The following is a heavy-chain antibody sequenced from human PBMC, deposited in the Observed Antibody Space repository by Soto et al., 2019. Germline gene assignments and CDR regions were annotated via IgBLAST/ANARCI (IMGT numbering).Heavy chain of an antibody. Sequence: QVQLVESGGGVVQPGRSLRLSCAASGFTFSSYGMHWVRKAPGKGLEWVAVISYDGSNKYYADSVKGRFTISRDNSKNTLYLQMNSLRAEDTAVYYCAKAGVRWFGELFRFDPWGQGTLVTVSS. V-gene: IGHV3-30*18. CDR3: AKAGVRWFGELFRFDP. CDR1: GFTFSSYG. CDR2: ISYDGSNK. J-gene: IGHJ5*02. D-gene: IGHD3-10*01.